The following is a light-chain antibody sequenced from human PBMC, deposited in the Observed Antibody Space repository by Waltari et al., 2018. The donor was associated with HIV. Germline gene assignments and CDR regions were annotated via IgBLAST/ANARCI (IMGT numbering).Light chain of an antibody. Sequence: QSGLTQPPSVSGAPGQGVTISCTGSSPNIGAGLDVTWYQQLPETAPNLLIYGNSNRPSGVPDRFSGSKSGTSASLAITGLQAEDEADYYCQSYDASLSGVIFGGGTELTVL. J-gene: IGLJ2*01. V-gene: IGLV1-40*01. CDR1: SPNIGAGLD. CDR3: QSYDASLSGVI. CDR2: GNS.